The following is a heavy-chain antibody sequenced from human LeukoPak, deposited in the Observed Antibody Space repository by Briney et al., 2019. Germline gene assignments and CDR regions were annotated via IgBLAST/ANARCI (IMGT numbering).Heavy chain of an antibody. J-gene: IGHJ4*02. CDR1: GFIFSIYG. CDR3: GKHDSSSDY. CDR2: IRADGSDN. V-gene: IGHV3-30*02. Sequence: PGRSLRLSCAASGFIFSIYGMHWARQAPGKGLEWVAFIRADGSDNSYAGSVIGRFTVHRNNSKNTLYLQMNTLTAEDTAVYYCGKHDSSSDYWGQGTLVTVSS. D-gene: IGHD3-22*01.